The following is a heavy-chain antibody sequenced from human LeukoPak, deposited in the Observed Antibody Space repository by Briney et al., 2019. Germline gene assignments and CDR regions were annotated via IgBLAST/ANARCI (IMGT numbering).Heavy chain of an antibody. CDR1: GFTFSNYW. D-gene: IGHD1-26*01. Sequence: GGSLRLSCAASGFTFSNYWMHWVRQTLGKGLVWVSRINTDGTTTYADSVKDRFTISRDNAKNTLYLQMDSLRAEDTAVYYCARGAGIVGSTTPFDYWGQGALVTVSS. CDR2: INTDGTT. CDR3: ARGAGIVGSTTPFDY. J-gene: IGHJ4*02. V-gene: IGHV3-74*03.